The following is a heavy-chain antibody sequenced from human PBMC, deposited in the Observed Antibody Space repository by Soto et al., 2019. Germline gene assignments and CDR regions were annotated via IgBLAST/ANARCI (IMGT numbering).Heavy chain of an antibody. CDR3: AREGGRHCSPTRCYNAFDI. CDR2: ISSSSNTI. Sequence: GGSLRLSCASSGFSFSAFSMNWVRQAPGKGLEWVPYISSSSNTIYYADSVKGRFTISRDNAQNTLYLQMNSLRDEDTAVYYCAREGGRHCSPTRCYNAFDIWGQGTMVTVSS. J-gene: IGHJ3*02. D-gene: IGHD2-2*02. CDR1: GFSFSAFS. V-gene: IGHV3-48*02.